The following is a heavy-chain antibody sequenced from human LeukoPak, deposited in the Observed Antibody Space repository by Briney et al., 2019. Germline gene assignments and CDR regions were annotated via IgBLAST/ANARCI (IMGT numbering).Heavy chain of an antibody. CDR3: AKVRGYYDFWSGYSPYWYFDL. V-gene: IGHV3-23*01. CDR2: NSGGST. J-gene: IGHJ2*01. CDR1: GFTFSSYA. D-gene: IGHD3-3*01. Sequence: GGSLRLSCAASGFTFSSYAVYWVRQAPGKGLEWVSSNSGGSTYYADSVKGRFTISRDNSKNTLDLQMNSLSDEDTAVYYCAKVRGYYDFWSGYSPYWYFDLWGRGTLVTVSS.